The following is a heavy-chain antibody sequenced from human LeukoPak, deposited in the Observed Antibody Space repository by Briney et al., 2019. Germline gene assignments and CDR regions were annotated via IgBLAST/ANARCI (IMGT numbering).Heavy chain of an antibody. CDR1: GFTFSNYG. J-gene: IGHJ4*02. CDR2: IQSDGSHT. D-gene: IGHD4-23*01. CDR3: ARDSPGYGGDDFDY. Sequence: PEGSLRLSCAASGFTFSNYGIHWVRQAPGKGLEWVAFIQSDGSHTYYADSLKGRFTISRDNSKNTLYLQMNSLRAEDTAVYFCARDSPGYGGDDFDYWGQGTLVTVSS. V-gene: IGHV3-30*02.